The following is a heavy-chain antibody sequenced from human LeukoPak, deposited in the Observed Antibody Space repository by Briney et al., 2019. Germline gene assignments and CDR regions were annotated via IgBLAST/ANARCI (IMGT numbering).Heavy chain of an antibody. J-gene: IGHJ5*02. V-gene: IGHV3-30*04. CDR3: ARVPRTIVIRGWFDP. D-gene: IGHD2/OR15-2a*01. CDR2: ISYDGSNK. Sequence: GGSLRLSCAGSGFTFRSYAMHWVRQAPGKGLEWVAVISYDGSNKYYADSVKGRFTISRDNSKNTLYLQMNSLRAEDTAVYYCARVPRTIVIRGWFDPWGQGTLVTVSS. CDR1: GFTFRSYA.